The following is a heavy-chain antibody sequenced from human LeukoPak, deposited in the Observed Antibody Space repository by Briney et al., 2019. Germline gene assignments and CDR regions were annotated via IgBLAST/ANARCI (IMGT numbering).Heavy chain of an antibody. CDR3: ARDSSSWYNWFDP. CDR1: GFTVSSNY. Sequence: PGGSLRLSCAASGFTVSSNYMSWVRQAPGKGLEWVSVIYSGGSTYYADSVKGRFTISRDNSKNTLYLQMNSLRAEDTAVYYCARDSSSWYNWFDPWGQGTLVTVSS. D-gene: IGHD6-13*01. V-gene: IGHV3-66*01. J-gene: IGHJ5*02. CDR2: IYSGGST.